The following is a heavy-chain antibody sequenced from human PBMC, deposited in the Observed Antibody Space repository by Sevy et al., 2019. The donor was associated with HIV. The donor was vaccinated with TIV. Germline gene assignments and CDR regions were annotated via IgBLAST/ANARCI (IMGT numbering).Heavy chain of an antibody. J-gene: IGHJ6*03. V-gene: IGHV3-21*01. CDR3: ARLWLTADYFYMDV. CDR1: GFPLSHFY. Sequence: GGSLRLSCAVSGFPLSHFYMTWVRQAPGKGLEWVSSITATSGYISYADSVKGRFTLSTDNTKNSLYLQMSGLRAEDSAVYFCARLWLTADYFYMDVWGKGTTVTVSS. CDR2: ITATSGYI. D-gene: IGHD2-21*02.